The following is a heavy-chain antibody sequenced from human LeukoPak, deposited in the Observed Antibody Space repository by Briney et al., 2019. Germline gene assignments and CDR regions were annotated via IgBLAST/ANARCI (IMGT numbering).Heavy chain of an antibody. V-gene: IGHV3-30*18. J-gene: IGHJ2*01. CDR2: ISYDGSNK. Sequence: GGSLRLSCAASGFTFSSYGMHWVRQAPGKGLEWVAVISYDGSNKYYADSVKGRFTISRDNSKNTLYLQMNSLRAEDTAVYYCAKDYRSTVSHFDLWGRGTLVTVSS. CDR1: GFTFSSYG. D-gene: IGHD4-17*01. CDR3: AKDYRSTVSHFDL.